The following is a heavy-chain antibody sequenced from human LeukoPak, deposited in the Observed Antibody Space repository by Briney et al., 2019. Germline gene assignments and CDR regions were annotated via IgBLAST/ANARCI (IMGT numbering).Heavy chain of an antibody. CDR2: ISAYNGNT. CDR1: GYTFTSYG. CDR3: AREGGTMVRGVIITLRY. D-gene: IGHD3-10*01. J-gene: IGHJ4*02. Sequence: ASVKVSCKASGYTFTSYGISWVRQAPGQGLEWMGWISAYNGNTNYAQKLQGRVTMTTDTSTSTAYMELRSLRSDDTAVYYCAREGGTMVRGVIITLRYWGQGTLVTVSS. V-gene: IGHV1-18*01.